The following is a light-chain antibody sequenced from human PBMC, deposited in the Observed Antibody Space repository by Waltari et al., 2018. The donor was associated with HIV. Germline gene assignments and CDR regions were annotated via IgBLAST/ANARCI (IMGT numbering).Light chain of an antibody. CDR2: DTS. J-gene: IGKJ4*01. CDR3: QQRSTWPPVT. V-gene: IGKV3-11*01. Sequence: VLTQSPATLSLSPGERATLSCTASQSVGRYLAWYQQQPGQSPRLLLYDTSNRAAGIPARFSGGGSATDFTLTISSVEPEDSAVYYGQQRSTWPPVTFGGGTRVEIK. CDR1: QSVGRY.